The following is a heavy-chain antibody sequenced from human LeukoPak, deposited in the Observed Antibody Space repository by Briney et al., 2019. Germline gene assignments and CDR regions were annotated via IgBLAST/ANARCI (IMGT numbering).Heavy chain of an antibody. CDR2: INSSGSTI. D-gene: IGHD6-13*01. Sequence: GGFLSLSCAAAVFTFSSYEMKGVREPAREVVEGVSYINSSGSTIYYADSVKGRFTISTDKDKNSLYLQMNSLRAEDTAVYYCARGQYSSSWFGYWGQGTLVTVSS. V-gene: IGHV3-48*03. CDR1: VFTFSSYE. CDR3: ARGQYSSSWFGY. J-gene: IGHJ4*02.